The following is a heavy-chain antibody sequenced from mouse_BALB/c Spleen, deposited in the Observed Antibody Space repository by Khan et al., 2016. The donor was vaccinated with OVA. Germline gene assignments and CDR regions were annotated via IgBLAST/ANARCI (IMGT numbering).Heavy chain of an antibody. CDR1: GYTFTTAE. V-gene: IGHV9-4*02. Sequence: QVQLQQSGPELKKPGETVRISCKASGYTFTTAEMQWVQKMPGKGLKWIGWINTHSGVPKYAEDFKGRFAFSLETSASTAYLQITNLKNEDTATYFCASGYGYGWYFDVWGAGTTVTVSS. D-gene: IGHD2-2*01. CDR3: ASGYGYGWYFDV. J-gene: IGHJ1*01. CDR2: INTHSGVP.